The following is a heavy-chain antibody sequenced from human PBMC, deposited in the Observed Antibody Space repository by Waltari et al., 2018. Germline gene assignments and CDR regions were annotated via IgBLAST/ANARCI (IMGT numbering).Heavy chain of an antibody. J-gene: IGHJ4*02. CDR1: GYSISSGSY. Sequence: QVQLQESGPGLVKPSETLSLTCTVPGYSISSGSYWTWIRQPPGKGLEWIGESNHGGNTNYNPSRKSRVTIAGDTSKNPFSLKLGSETAADTAVYYWARGQGGGRTWSRWGQGTLVTVSS. V-gene: IGHV4-38-2*02. CDR3: ARGQGGGRTWSR. D-gene: IGHD2-15*01. CDR2: SNHGGNT.